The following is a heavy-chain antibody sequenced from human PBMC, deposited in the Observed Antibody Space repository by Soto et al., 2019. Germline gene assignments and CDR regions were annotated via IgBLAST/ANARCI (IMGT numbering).Heavy chain of an antibody. CDR3: ARGKGMEENYYYYGMDI. CDR2: INGGTGQT. D-gene: IGHD1-1*01. Sequence: ASVKVSCKASGYTFSTHAMHWVRQAPVQSLEWMGWINGGTGQTKHSHRFQDRISITRDTSADTAYMELSSLRSEDTAVYYCARGKGMEENYYYYGMDIWGQGTTVTVSS. V-gene: IGHV1-3*01. J-gene: IGHJ6*02. CDR1: GYTFSTHA.